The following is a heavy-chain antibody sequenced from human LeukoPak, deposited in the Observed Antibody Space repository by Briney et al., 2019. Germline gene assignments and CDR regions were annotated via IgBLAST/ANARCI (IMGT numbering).Heavy chain of an antibody. CDR3: ARGGPDCSGGSCYSIHYYYYMDV. CDR2: MNPNSGNT. J-gene: IGHJ6*03. Sequence: ASVKVSCKASGYTFTSYDINWVRQATGQGLEWMGWMNPNSGNTGYAQKLQGRVNITRNTSLSTAYMELSSLRSEDTAVYYCARGGPDCSGGSCYSIHYYYYMDVWGKGTTVTVSS. D-gene: IGHD2-15*01. V-gene: IGHV1-8*01. CDR1: GYTFTSYD.